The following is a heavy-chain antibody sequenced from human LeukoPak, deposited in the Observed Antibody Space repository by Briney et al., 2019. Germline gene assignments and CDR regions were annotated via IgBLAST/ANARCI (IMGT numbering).Heavy chain of an antibody. Sequence: SGGSLRLSCAASGFTFSSYGMHWVRQAPGKGLEWVAVISYDGSNKYYADSVKGRFTISRDNSKNTLYLQMNSLRAEDTAVYYCAKDTSVWFGELLDYWGQGTLVTVSS. D-gene: IGHD3-10*01. V-gene: IGHV3-30*18. CDR3: AKDTSVWFGELLDY. J-gene: IGHJ4*02. CDR1: GFTFSSYG. CDR2: ISYDGSNK.